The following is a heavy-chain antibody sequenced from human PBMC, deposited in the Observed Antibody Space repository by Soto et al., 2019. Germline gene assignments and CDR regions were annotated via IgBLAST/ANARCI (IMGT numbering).Heavy chain of an antibody. D-gene: IGHD2-15*01. CDR3: AHRQRTVVVGAPFDL. CDR1: GVSLTTSGVG. CDR2: IYWDDDK. Sequence: QITLRESGPTLVQPTQTLTLTCTLSGVSLTTSGVGVGWIRQPPGKALEWLALIYWDDDKRFSPSLKSRPAITRDTAKNQGVMTMTDMAPVDTAIYYCAHRQRTVVVGAPFDLWGQGSQVTVSS. V-gene: IGHV2-5*02. J-gene: IGHJ4*02.